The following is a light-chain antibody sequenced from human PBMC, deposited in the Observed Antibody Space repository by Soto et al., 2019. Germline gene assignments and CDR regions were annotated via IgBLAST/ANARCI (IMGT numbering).Light chain of an antibody. CDR1: QSISSY. V-gene: IGKV1-39*01. CDR3: QQSYSTLGVT. Sequence: DIQMTQSPSSLSASVGDRVTITCRASQSISSYLNWYQQKPGKAPKLLIYAASSLQSGVPSRFSGSGSGTDFTLTISSLQPEAFATYYCQQSYSTLGVTFGPGTKVDIK. CDR2: AAS. J-gene: IGKJ3*01.